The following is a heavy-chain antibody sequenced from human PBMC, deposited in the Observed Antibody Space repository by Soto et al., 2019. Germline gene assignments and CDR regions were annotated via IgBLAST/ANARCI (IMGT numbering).Heavy chain of an antibody. Sequence: ASVRVSCKASGYTFTSYGISWVRQAPGQGLEWMGWISAYNGNTNYAQKLQGRVTMTTDTSTSTAYMELRSLRSDDTAVYYCARTPSLIGYYDFWSGYLGYYFDYWGQGTLVTVS. CDR1: GYTFTSYG. V-gene: IGHV1-18*01. CDR2: ISAYNGNT. CDR3: ARTPSLIGYYDFWSGYLGYYFDY. D-gene: IGHD3-3*01. J-gene: IGHJ4*02.